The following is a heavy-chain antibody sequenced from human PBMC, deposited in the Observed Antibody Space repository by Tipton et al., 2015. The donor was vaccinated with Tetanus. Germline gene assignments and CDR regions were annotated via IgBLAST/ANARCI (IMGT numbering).Heavy chain of an antibody. CDR2: INPDSGGT. Sequence: QLVQSGAEVREPGASVKVSCKAFGYTFTNYGIHWVRQAPGQGLEWLGWINPDSGGTKYTQNFQGRVTMTRDTPTTTVYLELTSLKSDDTAVYYCSSDSYVTGTTSHFDFWGQGILVNVSS. J-gene: IGHJ4*02. CDR3: SSDSYVTGTTSHFDF. D-gene: IGHD1-7*01. CDR1: GYTFTNYG. V-gene: IGHV1-2*02.